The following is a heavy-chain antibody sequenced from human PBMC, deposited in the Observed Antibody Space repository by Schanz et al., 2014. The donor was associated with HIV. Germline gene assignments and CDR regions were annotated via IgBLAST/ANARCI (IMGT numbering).Heavy chain of an antibody. Sequence: EVRLVESGGGLVQSGGSLRLSCAASGFSFSNFWVTWVRQAPGKRLEWVANIKQDESEKYYADSVKGRFTISRDNAKNSLYLQMNSLRAEDTAVYYCVLPSAKIVGGLGEHYFDHRGQGTLVTVSP. V-gene: IGHV3-7*01. CDR3: VLPSAKIVGGLGEHYFDH. J-gene: IGHJ4*02. D-gene: IGHD1-26*01. CDR1: GFSFSNFW. CDR2: IKQDESEK.